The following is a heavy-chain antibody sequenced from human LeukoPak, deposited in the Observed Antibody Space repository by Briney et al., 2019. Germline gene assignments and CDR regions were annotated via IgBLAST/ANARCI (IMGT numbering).Heavy chain of an antibody. J-gene: IGHJ4*02. V-gene: IGHV3-7*01. Sequence: GGSLRLSCAASGFTFSSYWMSWFRQAPGKGLEWVANIKQDGSEKYYVYSVTGRFTISRDKDNHSLYLQMTSLRAEDTAVYYCASDGTYYYDSSGYYFGYWAQGTLVIVSS. D-gene: IGHD3-22*01. CDR1: GFTFSSYW. CDR3: ASDGTYYYDSSGYYFGY. CDR2: IKQDGSEK.